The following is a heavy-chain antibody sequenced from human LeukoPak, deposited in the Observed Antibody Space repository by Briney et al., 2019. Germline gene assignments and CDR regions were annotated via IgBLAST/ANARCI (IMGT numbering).Heavy chain of an antibody. CDR3: ASYYGDYVYFDY. Sequence: TSQTLSLTCTVSGGSINSGDYYWSWIRQPPGKGLEWIGYIYYSGSTYYNPSLKSRVTISVDTSKNQFSLKLSSVTAADTAVYYCASYYGDYVYFDYWGQGTLVTVSS. V-gene: IGHV4-30-4*01. J-gene: IGHJ4*02. CDR1: GGSINSGDYY. D-gene: IGHD4-17*01. CDR2: IYYSGST.